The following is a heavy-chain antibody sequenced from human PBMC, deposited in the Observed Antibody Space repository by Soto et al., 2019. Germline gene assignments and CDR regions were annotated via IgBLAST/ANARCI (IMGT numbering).Heavy chain of an antibody. J-gene: IGHJ4*02. CDR3: AAKPSGGWPFDY. D-gene: IGHD2-15*01. Sequence: QVQLQESGPGLVKPSGTLSLTCAVSGGSISSDYWWSWGRQHPGKGLEWIGEISQSGTTNYNPSLMRRVSMSLDNSKRQFSVKVTSVTAADTAVYYCAAKPSGGWPFDYWGQGILVTVSS. V-gene: IGHV4-4*02. CDR2: ISQSGTT. CDR1: GGSISSDYW.